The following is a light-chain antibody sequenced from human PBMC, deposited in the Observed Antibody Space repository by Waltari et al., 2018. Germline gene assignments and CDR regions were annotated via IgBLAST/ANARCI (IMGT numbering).Light chain of an antibody. Sequence: SSELTQDTAVSVALGQTVRLTCRGDRLRCYFASIYQPNPGQARLLVFFNNDNRPSGIPDRFSGASSGNTASLTITGAQAEDEADYYCNSRDSSGSHLIFGGGTKLTVL. CDR1: RLRCYF. CDR3: NSRDSSGSHLI. CDR2: NND. V-gene: IGLV3-19*01. J-gene: IGLJ2*01.